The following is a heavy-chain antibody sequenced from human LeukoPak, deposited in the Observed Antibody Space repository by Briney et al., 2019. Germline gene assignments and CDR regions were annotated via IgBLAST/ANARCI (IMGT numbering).Heavy chain of an antibody. D-gene: IGHD3-10*02. CDR2: ISYDGSNR. J-gene: IGHJ6*04. V-gene: IGHV3-30*18. Sequence: GRSLRLSCAASGFTFSSYGMHWVRQAPGKGLEWVAVISYDGSNRYYADSVKGRFTISRDNAKNSLYLQMNSLRAEDTAVYYCAELGITMIGGVWGKGTTVTISS. CDR3: AELGITMIGGV. CDR1: GFTFSSYG.